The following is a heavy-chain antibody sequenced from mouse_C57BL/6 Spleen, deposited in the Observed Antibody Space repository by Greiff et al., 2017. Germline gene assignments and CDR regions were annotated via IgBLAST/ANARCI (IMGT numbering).Heavy chain of an antibody. CDR3: ARQEALYYDYPWFAY. CDR2: ISGGGGNT. Sequence: EVKVVESGGGLVKPGGSLKLSCAASGFTFSSYTMSWVRQTPEKRLEWVATISGGGGNTYYPDSVKGRFTISRDNATNTLYLQMSSLRSEDTALYYCARQEALYYDYPWFAYWGQGTLVTVSA. V-gene: IGHV5-9*01. CDR1: GFTFSSYT. J-gene: IGHJ3*01. D-gene: IGHD2-4*01.